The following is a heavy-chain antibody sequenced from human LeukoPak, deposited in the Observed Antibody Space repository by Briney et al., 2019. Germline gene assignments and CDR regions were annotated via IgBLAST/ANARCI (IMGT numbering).Heavy chain of an antibody. CDR1: GGSISSYY. CDR2: IYYSGST. D-gene: IGHD3-22*01. J-gene: IGHJ5*02. V-gene: IGHV4-59*12. Sequence: PSETLSLTCTVSGGSISSYYWSWIRQPPGKGLQWIGYIYYSGSTNYNPSLKSRVTISVDTSKNQFSLKLSSVTAADTAVYYCARVLSVVSWFDPWGQGTLVTVSS. CDR3: ARVLSVVSWFDP.